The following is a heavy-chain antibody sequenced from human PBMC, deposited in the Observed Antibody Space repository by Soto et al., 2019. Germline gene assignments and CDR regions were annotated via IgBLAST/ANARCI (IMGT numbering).Heavy chain of an antibody. V-gene: IGHV4-34*01. CDR2: INHSGST. CDR1: GGSFSGYY. Sequence: PSETLFLTCAVYGGSFSGYYWSWIRQPPGMGLEWIGEINHSGSTNSNPSLKSRVTISVDTSKSQFSLKLSSVTAADTAVYYCVRDGTGMDVWGKETTVTVSS. CDR3: VRDGTGMDV. D-gene: IGHD7-27*01. J-gene: IGHJ6*04.